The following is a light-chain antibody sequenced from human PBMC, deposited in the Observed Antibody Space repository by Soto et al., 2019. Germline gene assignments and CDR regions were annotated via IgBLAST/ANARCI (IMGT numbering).Light chain of an antibody. J-gene: IGKJ3*01. Sequence: DIVLTQSPGTLSLSPGERATLSCRASQRVSSKYLAWYQQKPGQAHRVLIYGASIRATGITERFSGGGSGTDFTLTITRLEPEAFAVYYCQQYGSSLFTFGPGTKVDIK. V-gene: IGKV3-20*01. CDR3: QQYGSSLFT. CDR2: GAS. CDR1: QRVSSKY.